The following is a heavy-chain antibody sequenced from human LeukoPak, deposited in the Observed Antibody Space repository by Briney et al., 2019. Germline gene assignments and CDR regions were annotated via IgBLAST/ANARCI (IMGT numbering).Heavy chain of an antibody. CDR2: MNPNSGNT. CDR1: GYTFASYD. CDR3: ARGRRGIQTLGY. J-gene: IGHJ4*02. Sequence: GASVKVSCKASGYTFASYDINWVRQATGQGLEWMGWMNPNSGNTGYAQKFQGRVTMTRNTSISTAYMELSSLRSEDTAVYYCARGRRGIQTLGYWGQGTLVTVSS. V-gene: IGHV1-8*01. D-gene: IGHD1-26*01.